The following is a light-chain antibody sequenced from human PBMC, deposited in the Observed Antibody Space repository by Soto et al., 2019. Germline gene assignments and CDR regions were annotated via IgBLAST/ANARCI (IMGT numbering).Light chain of an antibody. CDR1: SSDIGTYKY. Sequence: QSALTQPASVSGSPGQSITISCTGTSSDIGTYKYVSWYQQHPGRAPKLMIYDVNNRPSGVSNRFSGSKSGNTASLTISGLQAEDEADYYCSSYRGSGTLYVVFGGGTQLTVL. V-gene: IGLV2-14*01. CDR3: SSYRGSGTLYVV. CDR2: DVN. J-gene: IGLJ2*01.